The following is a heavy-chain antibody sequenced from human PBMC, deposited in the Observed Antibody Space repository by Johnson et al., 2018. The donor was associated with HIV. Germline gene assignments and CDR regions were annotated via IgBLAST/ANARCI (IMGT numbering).Heavy chain of an antibody. V-gene: IGHV3-9*01. Sequence: VQLVESGGGLVQPGRSLRLSCTASGFTFDDYAMHWVRQAPGKGLEWVSGISWNSGSIGYADSVKGRFTISRDNAKNSLYLQMNSLRAEDTAVYYCAKHSSSWYDDAFDIWGQGTMVTFSS. J-gene: IGHJ3*02. CDR3: AKHSSSWYDDAFDI. D-gene: IGHD6-13*01. CDR1: GFTFDDYA. CDR2: ISWNSGSI.